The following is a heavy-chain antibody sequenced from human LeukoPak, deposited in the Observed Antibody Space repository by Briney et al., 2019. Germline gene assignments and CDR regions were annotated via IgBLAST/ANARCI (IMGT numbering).Heavy chain of an antibody. J-gene: IGHJ4*02. V-gene: IGHV3-48*02. Sequence: GGSLRLSCAASGFPFSTQSMNWVRQAPGKGLEWVSYIMSSGSVVSYSDSAKGRFTISRDNAHNSLYLQMNSLRDEDTAVYYCAGGVGSRNYYDHRLQNWGRGTLVTVSS. CDR3: AGGVGSRNYYDHRLQN. CDR2: IMSSGSVV. CDR1: GFPFSTQS. D-gene: IGHD3-10*01.